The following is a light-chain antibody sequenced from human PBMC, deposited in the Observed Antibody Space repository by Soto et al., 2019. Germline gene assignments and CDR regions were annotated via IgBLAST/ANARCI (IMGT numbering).Light chain of an antibody. V-gene: IGLV1-40*01. CDR3: QSYDSSLSGTV. CDR2: ANN. J-gene: IGLJ2*01. CDR1: SSNIGAGYD. Sequence: QSVLTQSPSVSGAPGQRVTISCTGSSSNIGAGYDVNWYQQLPGTAPKLLIYANNNRPSGVPDRFSGSKSGTSASLAITGLQAEDEADYYCQSYDSSLSGTVFGGGTKLTVL.